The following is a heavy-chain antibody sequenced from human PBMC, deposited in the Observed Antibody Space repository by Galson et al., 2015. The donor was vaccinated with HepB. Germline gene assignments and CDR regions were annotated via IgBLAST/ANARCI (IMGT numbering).Heavy chain of an antibody. CDR1: GFTFSDYW. D-gene: IGHD3-22*01. CDR2: IDSGGSST. V-gene: IGHV3-74*01. Sequence: SLRLSCAASGFTFSDYWMHWVRQAPGKGLVWVSRIDSGGSSTVYADSVKGRFTMSRDNAKNTLYLQINSLRAEDTAVYYCARGHYYGKDYWGRGALVTVSS. CDR3: ARGHYYGKDY. J-gene: IGHJ4*02.